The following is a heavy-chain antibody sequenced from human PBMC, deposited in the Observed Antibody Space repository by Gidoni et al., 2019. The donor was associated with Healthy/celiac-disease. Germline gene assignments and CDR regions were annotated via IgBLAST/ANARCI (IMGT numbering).Heavy chain of an antibody. CDR2: IYYSGST. J-gene: IGHJ4*02. V-gene: IGHV4-39*01. CDR1: GGSISSSSYY. CDR3: ARHEVRNYYDSSGYDY. Sequence: PGLVKPSETLSLTCTVSGGSISSSSYYWGWIRQPPGKGLEWIGSIYYSGSTYYNPSLKSRVTISVDTSKNQFSLKLSSVTAADTAVYYCARHEVRNYYDSSGYDYWGQGTLVTVSS. D-gene: IGHD3-22*01.